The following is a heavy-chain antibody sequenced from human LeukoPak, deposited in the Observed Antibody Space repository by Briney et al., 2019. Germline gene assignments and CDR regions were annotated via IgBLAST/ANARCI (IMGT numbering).Heavy chain of an antibody. Sequence: GGSLRLSCAASGFTFSSYGMHWVRQAPGKGLEWVAVISYDGSNKYYADSVKGRFTISRDNSKNTLYLQMNSLRAEDTAVYYCARGTTVVTPRYFDLWGRGTLVTVSS. CDR3: ARGTTVVTPRYFDL. CDR1: GFTFSSYG. CDR2: ISYDGSNK. V-gene: IGHV3-30*12. D-gene: IGHD4-23*01. J-gene: IGHJ2*01.